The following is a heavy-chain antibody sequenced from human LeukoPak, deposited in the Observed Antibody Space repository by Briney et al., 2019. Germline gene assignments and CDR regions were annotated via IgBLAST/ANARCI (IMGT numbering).Heavy chain of an antibody. D-gene: IGHD5-18*01. Sequence: GGSLRLSCAASGFTFSSYSMNWVRQAPGKGLEWVSSISSSSSYIYYADSVKGRFTISRDNAKNSLYLQMNSLRAEDTAVYYCARNRGYSYEFDYWGQGTLVTVSS. V-gene: IGHV3-21*01. J-gene: IGHJ4*02. CDR2: ISSSSSYI. CDR3: ARNRGYSYEFDY. CDR1: GFTFSSYS.